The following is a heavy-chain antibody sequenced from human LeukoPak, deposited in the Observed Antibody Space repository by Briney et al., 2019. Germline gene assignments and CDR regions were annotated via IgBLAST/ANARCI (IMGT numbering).Heavy chain of an antibody. J-gene: IGHJ6*04. V-gene: IGHV3-48*03. CDR2: ISSSGSTI. D-gene: IGHD3-22*01. CDR3: AELGITMMGGV. CDR1: GFTFSSYE. Sequence: AGSLTLSCAASGFTFSSYEMNWFRQAPGKGLEGGSYISSSGSTIYYDDSVKVRFTISRDNAKNSLYLQMKSLRAEATAVYYCAELGITMMGGVWGKGTTVTISS.